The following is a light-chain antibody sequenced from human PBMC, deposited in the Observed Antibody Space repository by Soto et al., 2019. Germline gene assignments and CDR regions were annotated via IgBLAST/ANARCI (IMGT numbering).Light chain of an antibody. CDR3: SSYTTSNTLV. CDR1: SSDVGAFTY. CDR2: EVT. J-gene: IGLJ1*01. Sequence: QSVLTQPASVSGSPGQSITISCTGTSSDVGAFTYVSWYQQHPGKAPKLIIYEVTNRPSGVSNRFSGSKSGNTASLTISGLQAEDEADYYCSSYTTSNTLVFGTGTKLTVL. V-gene: IGLV2-14*01.